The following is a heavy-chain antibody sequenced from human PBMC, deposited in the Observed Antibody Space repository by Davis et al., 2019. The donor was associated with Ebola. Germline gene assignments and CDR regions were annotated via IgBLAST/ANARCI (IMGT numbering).Heavy chain of an antibody. CDR2: ISSSSSTI. CDR3: AREQYYYDSSGYYGYYFDY. Sequence: GESLKIPCAASGFTFSSYSMNWVRQAPGQGLEWVSYISSSSSTIYYADSVKGRFTISRDNAKNSLYLQMNSLRDEDTAVYYCAREQYYYDSSGYYGYYFDYWGQGTLVTVSS. J-gene: IGHJ4*02. CDR1: GFTFSSYS. D-gene: IGHD3-22*01. V-gene: IGHV3-48*02.